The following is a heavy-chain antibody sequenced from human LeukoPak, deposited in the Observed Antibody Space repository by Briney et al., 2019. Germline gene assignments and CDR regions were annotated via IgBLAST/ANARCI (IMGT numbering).Heavy chain of an antibody. Sequence: PPETLFGVYAVYGGSFSGYYWSWIRQPPGKGLEWIGEINHSGSTNYNPSLQNRVTISVDTSKNQFSLKLSSVTAADTAVYYCARVSFSIRWFDPWGQGTLVIVSS. CDR3: ARVSFSIRWFDP. D-gene: IGHD4-17*01. CDR2: INHSGST. V-gene: IGHV4-34*01. CDR1: GGSFSGYY. J-gene: IGHJ5*02.